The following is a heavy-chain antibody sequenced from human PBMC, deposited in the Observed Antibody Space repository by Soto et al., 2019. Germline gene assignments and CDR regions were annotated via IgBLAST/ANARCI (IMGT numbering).Heavy chain of an antibody. D-gene: IGHD7-27*01. J-gene: IGHJ4*03. V-gene: IGHV4-31*03. CDR3: ARDTGLAPTVWGY. CDR1: GDSIRGGGHY. CDR2: VYHSGST. Sequence: QVQLQESGPGLVKPSQTLSLTCSVSGDSIRGGGHYWNWIRQFPGKGLEWIGYVYHSGSTHYNPSHRGRLTISIGTSKNQFSLRLISVTAADTALYYCARDTGLAPTVWGYWGHGTQVTVSS.